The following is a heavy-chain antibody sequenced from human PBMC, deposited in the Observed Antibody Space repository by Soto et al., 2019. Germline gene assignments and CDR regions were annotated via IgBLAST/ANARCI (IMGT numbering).Heavy chain of an antibody. J-gene: IGHJ4*02. D-gene: IGHD6-19*01. CDR1: GFTFSDYA. V-gene: IGHV3-30*18. Sequence: VQLVESGGGVVQPGRSLRLSCAASGFTFSDYAMHWVRQAPGKGLEWVAVVSHDGRNTHYADSVKGRFTISRDISKNTASLEMTSLRAEDTAVYYCAKGGGQWLVTSDFNYWGQGALVTVSS. CDR3: AKGGGQWLVTSDFNY. CDR2: VSHDGRNT.